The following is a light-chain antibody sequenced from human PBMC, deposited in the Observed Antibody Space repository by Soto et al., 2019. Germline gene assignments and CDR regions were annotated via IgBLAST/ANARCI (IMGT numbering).Light chain of an antibody. CDR2: GAS. Sequence: EIVMTQSPATLSVSPGERATLSCRASQSVSNNLAWYQKKPGQAPSLLIYGASTRATGIPARFSGSGSGTEFTLTISSLQSEDFAVYYCQQYNTWWTFGQGTRVEIK. J-gene: IGKJ1*01. CDR3: QQYNTWWT. CDR1: QSVSNN. V-gene: IGKV3-15*01.